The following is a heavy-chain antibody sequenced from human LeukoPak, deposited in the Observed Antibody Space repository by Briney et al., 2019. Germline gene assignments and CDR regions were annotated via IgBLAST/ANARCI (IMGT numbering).Heavy chain of an antibody. CDR3: ARDVRHGFDT. D-gene: IGHD6-6*01. V-gene: IGHV1-18*01. Sequence: ASVKVSCKASGYTFTTYGISWVRQAPGQGLEWMGWISTDSGDTNYGQIFQGRVTLTTDTSTSTAYMELRSLTPDDTALYYCARDVRHGFDTWGQGTMVTVSS. J-gene: IGHJ3*02. CDR1: GYTFTTYG. CDR2: ISTDSGDT.